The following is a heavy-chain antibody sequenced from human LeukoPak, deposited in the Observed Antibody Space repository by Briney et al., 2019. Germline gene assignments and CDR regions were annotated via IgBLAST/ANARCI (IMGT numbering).Heavy chain of an antibody. J-gene: IGHJ6*02. Sequence: SVKVSCKASGGTFSSYAISWVRPAPGQGVEWMGGIIPIFGTANYAQKFQGRVTITADESTSTAYMELSSLRSEDTAVYYCARGTYYYDSSGYLPYYYGMDVWGQGTTVTVSS. CDR1: GGTFSSYA. CDR3: ARGTYYYDSSGYLPYYYGMDV. D-gene: IGHD3-22*01. CDR2: IIPIFGTA. V-gene: IGHV1-69*13.